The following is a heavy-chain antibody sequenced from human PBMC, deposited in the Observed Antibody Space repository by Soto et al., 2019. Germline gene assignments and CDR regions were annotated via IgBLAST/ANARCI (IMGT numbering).Heavy chain of an antibody. CDR1: GGSISSSSYF. J-gene: IGHJ5*02. CDR2: IYYSGST. D-gene: IGHD2-21*02. V-gene: IGHV4-39*01. Sequence: QLQLQESGPGLVKPSETLSLTCTVSGGSISSSSYFWGWIRQPQGKGLEWIGSIYYSGSTYYNPSLKGRVTVPVDTSKTQFSLKLSSVTAADTAVYYCARHPSDFWFDPWGQGTLVTVSS. CDR3: ARHPSDFWFDP.